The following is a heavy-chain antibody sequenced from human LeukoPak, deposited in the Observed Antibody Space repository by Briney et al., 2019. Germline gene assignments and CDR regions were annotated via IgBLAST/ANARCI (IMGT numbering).Heavy chain of an antibody. CDR1: GGSFSGYY. CDR2: INHSGST. Sequence: SETLSLTCAVYGGSFSGYYWSWIRQPPGKGLEWIGEINHSGSTNYNPSLKSLVTISVDTSKNQFSLKLSSVPAADTAVYYCARVKSPADFWSGYPKGRWFDPWGQGTLGTVSS. V-gene: IGHV4-34*01. D-gene: IGHD3-3*01. J-gene: IGHJ5*02. CDR3: ARVKSPADFWSGYPKGRWFDP.